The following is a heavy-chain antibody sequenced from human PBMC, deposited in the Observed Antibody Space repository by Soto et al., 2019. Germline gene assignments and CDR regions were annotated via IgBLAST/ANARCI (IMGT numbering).Heavy chain of an antibody. V-gene: IGHV3-33*01. Sequence: QVQLVESGGGVVQPGRSLRLSCAASGITFSNYGTHWVRQAPGKGLEWVAVIWYDGRDKYYADSVEGRFTISRDNSKNALYLQMNSLEAGDTAVDSCVGGYGYFDNWGQGTLVTVSS. D-gene: IGHD3-22*01. J-gene: IGHJ4*02. CDR2: IWYDGRDK. CDR1: GITFSNYG. CDR3: VGGYGYFDN.